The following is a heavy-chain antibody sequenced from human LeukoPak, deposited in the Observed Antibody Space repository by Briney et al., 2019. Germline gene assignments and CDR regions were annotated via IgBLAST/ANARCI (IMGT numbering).Heavy chain of an antibody. V-gene: IGHV1-2*02. CDR1: GYTFTGYY. J-gene: IGHJ5*02. Sequence: ASVKVSCKASGYTFTGYYMHWVRQAPGQGLEWMGWINPNSGGTNYAQKFQGRVTMTRDTSIRTAYMELSRLRSDDTAVYYCARSPVDTAMVRGRGYCNGGSCYWFDPWGQGTLVTVSS. D-gene: IGHD2-15*01. CDR2: INPNSGGT. CDR3: ARSPVDTAMVRGRGYCNGGSCYWFDP.